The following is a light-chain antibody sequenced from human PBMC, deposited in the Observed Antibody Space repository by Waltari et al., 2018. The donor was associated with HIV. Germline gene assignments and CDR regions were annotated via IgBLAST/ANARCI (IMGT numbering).Light chain of an antibody. J-gene: IGKJ5*01. CDR1: QRVSSTF. CDR3: QQYGGSPPVT. V-gene: IGKV3-20*01. Sequence: VLTQSPGTLSLSPGARATLSCRASQRVSSTFLAGYQQTPGQAPRLLIYAASSRATGIPDRFSGSGSGTDFTLTISRLEPEDFAVYYCQQYGGSPPVTFGQGTRLEIK. CDR2: AAS.